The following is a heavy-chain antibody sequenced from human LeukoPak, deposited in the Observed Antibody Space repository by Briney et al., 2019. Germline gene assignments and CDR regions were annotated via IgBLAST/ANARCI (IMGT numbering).Heavy chain of an antibody. V-gene: IGHV3-30*18. CDR3: AKDRQRFIVGASGGLAGFDY. J-gene: IGHJ4*02. D-gene: IGHD1-26*01. Sequence: GGSLRLSCAASGFTFSSYGMHWVRQAPGKGLEWVALISYDGSNKYYVDSVKGRFTISRDNSKNTLYLQTNSLRAEDTAVYYCAKDRQRFIVGASGGLAGFDYWGLGTLVTVSS. CDR1: GFTFSSYG. CDR2: ISYDGSNK.